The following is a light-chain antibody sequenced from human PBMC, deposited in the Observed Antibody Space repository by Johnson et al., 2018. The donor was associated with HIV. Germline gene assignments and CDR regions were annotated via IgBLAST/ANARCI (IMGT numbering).Light chain of an antibody. CDR2: DNN. CDR1: SSDMGKYA. CDR3: GPLDSSLRTGF. V-gene: IGLV1-51*01. Sequence: QSVLTQPPSVSAAPGQKVTISCSGSSSDMGKYAISWYQRLPGTAPKLLIYDNNERPSGIPDRFSGSKSGTSATLGITGLQTGDEVDYYCGPLDSSLRTGFFGPGTKVTVL. J-gene: IGLJ1*01.